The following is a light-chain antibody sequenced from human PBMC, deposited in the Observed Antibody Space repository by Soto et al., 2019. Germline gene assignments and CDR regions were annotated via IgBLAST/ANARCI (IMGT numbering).Light chain of an antibody. J-gene: IGKJ5*01. V-gene: IGKV1-33*01. Sequence: DIQMTQSPSSLSASVGDRVTITCRASQDITNYLNWYQQKPGKAPKLLIYDASTLETGVPSRFSGSGSGTDFTVTISSLQPEDIGTYYCQQYDNLMISFGQGTRLEIK. CDR2: DAS. CDR1: QDITNY. CDR3: QQYDNLMIS.